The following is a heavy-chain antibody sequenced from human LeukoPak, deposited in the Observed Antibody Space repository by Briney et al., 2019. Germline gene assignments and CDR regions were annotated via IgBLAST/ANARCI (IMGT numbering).Heavy chain of an antibody. V-gene: IGHV3-21*04. J-gene: IGHJ4*02. CDR2: ISSSSSYI. Sequence: GGSLSLSCVASGFTFSDYGMNWVRQAPGKGLEWVSSISSSSSYIYYADSVKGRFTISRDNAKNSLYLQMNSLRAEDTALYYCAKDIVGGSSRPLFDYGGQGTLVTVSS. CDR1: GFTFSDYG. CDR3: AKDIVGGSSRPLFDY. D-gene: IGHD1-26*01.